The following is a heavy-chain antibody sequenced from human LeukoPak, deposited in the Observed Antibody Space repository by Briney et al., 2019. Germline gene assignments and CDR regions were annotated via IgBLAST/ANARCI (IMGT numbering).Heavy chain of an antibody. Sequence: PGGSLRLSCAASGFTFSSYWMSWVRQAPGKGLEWVANIKQDGSEKYYVDSVKGRFTISRDNAKNSLYLQMNSLRAEDTAVYYCARDPYYYGSGSYYNPDLLLGFDCWGQGTLVTVSS. V-gene: IGHV3-7*03. CDR2: IKQDGSEK. D-gene: IGHD3-10*01. CDR1: GFTFSSYW. J-gene: IGHJ4*02. CDR3: ARDPYYYGSGSYYNPDLLLGFDC.